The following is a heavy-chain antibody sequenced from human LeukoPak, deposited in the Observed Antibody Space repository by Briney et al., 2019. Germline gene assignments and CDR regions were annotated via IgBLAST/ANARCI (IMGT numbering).Heavy chain of an antibody. CDR1: GYSIRIGDY. CDR2: MYNSVSI. CDR3: ARNSSSRFFDY. J-gene: IGHJ4*02. Sequence: SETLSLTCVVSGYSIRIGDYWVGIRQSPGKGLEWIASMYNSVSIHYNPSLKSRVTILVDTSKNEFSLKMRSVTAADTAVYYCARNSSSRFFDYGGQGTLATVSS. V-gene: IGHV4-38-2*01. D-gene: IGHD6-6*01.